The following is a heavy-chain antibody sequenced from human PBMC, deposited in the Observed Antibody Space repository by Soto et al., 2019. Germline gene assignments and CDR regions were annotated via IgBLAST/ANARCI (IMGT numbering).Heavy chain of an antibody. Sequence: SETLSLTCAVSSGSISSSHWWSWVRQPPGRGLEWIGEIYHTGSANYNPSLKSRVTISVDKSKNQFSLRLSSVTAADTAVYYCARGGDYVFDYWGQGTLVTVSS. D-gene: IGHD4-17*01. CDR1: SGSISSSHW. CDR3: ARGGDYVFDY. CDR2: IYHTGSA. J-gene: IGHJ4*02. V-gene: IGHV4-4*02.